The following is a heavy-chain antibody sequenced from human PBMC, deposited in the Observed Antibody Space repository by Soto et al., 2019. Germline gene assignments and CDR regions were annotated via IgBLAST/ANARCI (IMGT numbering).Heavy chain of an antibody. Sequence: GESLKISCKGSGYSFSSFWIGWVRQMPGKGLELIGIIYPGDSDIRYSPSFEGQVTMSADRSSSTAYLQWSSLKASDTAMYYCAKHTTYRFYGMDVWGQGTTVTVSS. CDR3: AKHTTYRFYGMDV. CDR2: IYPGDSDI. V-gene: IGHV5-51*01. J-gene: IGHJ6*02. CDR1: GYSFSSFW. D-gene: IGHD1-1*01.